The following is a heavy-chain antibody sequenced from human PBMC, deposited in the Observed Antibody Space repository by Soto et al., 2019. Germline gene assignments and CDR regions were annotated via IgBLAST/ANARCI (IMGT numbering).Heavy chain of an antibody. Sequence: QVRLVESGGGLVKPGGSLRLSCAASGFTFTDYYMSWFRQAPGKGLEWVSQISSTGATIYYADSVKGRFTISRDNAENSLYLQMTSLRGEDTAMYYCARRFRVRGAFDPWGQGTLVTVSS. D-gene: IGHD3-10*01. CDR3: ARRFRVRGAFDP. V-gene: IGHV3-11*01. CDR2: ISSTGATI. J-gene: IGHJ5*02. CDR1: GFTFTDYY.